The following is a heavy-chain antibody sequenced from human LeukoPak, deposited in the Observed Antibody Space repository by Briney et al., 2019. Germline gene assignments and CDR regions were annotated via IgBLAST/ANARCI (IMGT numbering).Heavy chain of an antibody. CDR2: INHSGNT. V-gene: IGHV4-34*01. Sequence: PSEPVSLTCAVYGGSFCGFYWSWLRHPPGKGLVWIGEINHSGNTNYNPSLKSRVTISVDTSKNQFSLKLSSVTAADTAVYYCAIFEYSSSSPGYWGQGTLVTVSS. D-gene: IGHD6-6*01. CDR1: GGSFCGFY. CDR3: AIFEYSSSSPGY. J-gene: IGHJ4*02.